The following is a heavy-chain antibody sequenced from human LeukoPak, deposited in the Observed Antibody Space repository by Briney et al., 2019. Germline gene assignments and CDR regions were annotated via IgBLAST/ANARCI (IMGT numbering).Heavy chain of an antibody. V-gene: IGHV4-34*01. J-gene: IGHJ6*03. D-gene: IGHD2-21*01. Sequence: PSETLSLTCAVYGGSFSGYYWSWIRQPPGKGLEWIGEINHSGSTNYNPSLKSRVTMSVDTSKNQFSLKLSSVTAADTAVYYCARGGEGLTYYYYMDVWGKGTTVTISS. CDR1: GGSFSGYY. CDR2: INHSGST. CDR3: ARGGEGLTYYYYMDV.